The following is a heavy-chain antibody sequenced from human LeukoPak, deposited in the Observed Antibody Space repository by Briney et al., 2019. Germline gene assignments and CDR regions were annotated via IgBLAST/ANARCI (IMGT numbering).Heavy chain of an antibody. D-gene: IGHD3-10*01. CDR3: ARGPPGGQFDP. Sequence: SETLSLTCTVSGGSISSYYWTWIRQPPGKGLEWIGYIYYSGSTNYNPSLKSRVTISVDTSNNQFSLKLSSVTAADTAVYYCARGPPGGQFDPWGQGTLDTVSS. V-gene: IGHV4-59*01. J-gene: IGHJ5*02. CDR1: GGSISSYY. CDR2: IYYSGST.